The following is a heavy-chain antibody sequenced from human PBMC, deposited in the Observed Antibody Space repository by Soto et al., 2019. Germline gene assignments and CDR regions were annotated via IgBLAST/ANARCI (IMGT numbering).Heavy chain of an antibody. J-gene: IGHJ4*02. CDR1: GYTFTSYY. CDR2: INPSGGST. D-gene: IGHD6-19*01. CDR3: AKSHSSGWYYFDY. Sequence: QVQLVQSGAEVKKPGASVKVSCKASGYTFTSYYMHWVRQAPGQGLEWMGIINPSGGSTSYAQKFQGRVTMTRDTATSTVYMELSSLRSEDTAVYYCAKSHSSGWYYFDYWGQGTLVTVSS. V-gene: IGHV1-46*03.